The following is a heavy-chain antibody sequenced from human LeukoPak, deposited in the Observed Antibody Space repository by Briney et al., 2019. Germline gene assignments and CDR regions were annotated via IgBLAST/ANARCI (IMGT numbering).Heavy chain of an antibody. CDR1: GGSISSGDYY. CDR2: IYYSGST. J-gene: IGHJ3*02. D-gene: IGHD2/OR15-2a*01. CDR3: ARYPPFGSNAFNI. V-gene: IGHV4-30-4*08. Sequence: SETLSLTCTVSGGSISSGDYYWNWIRQPPGKGLEWIGRIYYSGSTYYNPSLRSRITISIDTLKSQFSLNLSSLTAADTAVYYCARYPPFGSNAFNIWGQGTMVTVSS.